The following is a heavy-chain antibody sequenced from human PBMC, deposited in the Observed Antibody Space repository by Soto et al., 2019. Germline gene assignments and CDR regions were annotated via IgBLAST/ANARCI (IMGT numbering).Heavy chain of an antibody. CDR3: ASQVTYYYDSSPLGHYYYGMDV. V-gene: IGHV1-69*01. Sequence: QVQLVQSGAEVKKPGSSVKVSCKASGGTFSSYAISWVRQAPGQGLEWMGGIIPIFGTANYAQKFQGRVTITADESTSTAYMKLSSLRSEDTAVYYCASQVTYYYDSSPLGHYYYGMDVWGQGTTVTVSS. J-gene: IGHJ6*02. CDR2: IIPIFGTA. CDR1: GGTFSSYA. D-gene: IGHD3-22*01.